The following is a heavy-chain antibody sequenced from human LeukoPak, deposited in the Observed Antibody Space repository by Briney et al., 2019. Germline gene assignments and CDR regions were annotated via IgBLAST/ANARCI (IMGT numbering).Heavy chain of an antibody. D-gene: IGHD3-10*01. V-gene: IGHV1-2*04. CDR2: INPNSGGT. Sequence: ASVKVSCKASGYTFTGYYMHRVRQAPGQGLEWMGWINPNSGGTNYAQTFQGWVTMTRDTSISTAYMELSRLSSDDTAVYYCASGHGSVHDAFDIWGQETMVTVSS. CDR3: ASGHGSVHDAFDI. CDR1: GYTFTGYY. J-gene: IGHJ3*02.